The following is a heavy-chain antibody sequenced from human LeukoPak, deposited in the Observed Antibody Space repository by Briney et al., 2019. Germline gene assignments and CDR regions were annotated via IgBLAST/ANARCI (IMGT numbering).Heavy chain of an antibody. J-gene: IGHJ4*02. V-gene: IGHV3-33*01. D-gene: IGHD3-22*01. Sequence: GGSLRLSCAASGFTFSDYGIHWVRQAPGKGLEWAAVIWYDGSNKYYADSVKGRFTISRDNSKNTLYLQMNSLRAEDTAVYYCARGTRYDSSGYYSQDLDYWGQGTLVTVSS. CDR3: ARGTRYDSSGYYSQDLDY. CDR2: IWYDGSNK. CDR1: GFTFSDYG.